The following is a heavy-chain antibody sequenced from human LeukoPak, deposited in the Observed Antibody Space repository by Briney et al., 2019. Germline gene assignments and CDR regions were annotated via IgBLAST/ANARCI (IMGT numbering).Heavy chain of an antibody. D-gene: IGHD1-26*01. Sequence: KASETLSLTCAVYGGSFSGYYWSWIRQPPGKGLEWIGEINHSGSTNYNPSLKSRVTISVDTSNNQFSLKLSSVTAADTAVYYCATTTIRLGYWGQGTLVTVSS. CDR1: GGSFSGYY. CDR3: ATTTIRLGY. J-gene: IGHJ4*02. V-gene: IGHV4-34*01. CDR2: INHSGST.